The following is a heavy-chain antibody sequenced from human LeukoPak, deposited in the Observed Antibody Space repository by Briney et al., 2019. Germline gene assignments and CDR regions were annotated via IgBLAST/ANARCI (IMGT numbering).Heavy chain of an antibody. Sequence: SETLSLTCAVYGGSFRGYYWSWIRQPPGKGLEWIGEINHSGSTNYNPSLKSRVTISVDTSKNQFSLKLRSVTAADTAVYYCARDLDNSGWYVFDNWGQGNLVTVSS. D-gene: IGHD6-19*01. V-gene: IGHV4-34*01. CDR3: ARDLDNSGWYVFDN. J-gene: IGHJ4*02. CDR2: INHSGST. CDR1: GGSFRGYY.